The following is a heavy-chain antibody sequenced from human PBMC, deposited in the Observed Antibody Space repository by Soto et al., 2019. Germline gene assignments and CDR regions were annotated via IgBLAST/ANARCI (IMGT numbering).Heavy chain of an antibody. CDR3: TRVPRNISNGTVAY. CDR1: GFIFKMYW. V-gene: IGHV3-74*01. Sequence: GGSLILSCAASGFIFKMYWMHWVRQSPGKGLVWISRIYNDGTYSDYADSVRGRFTISRDNVNDTLYLQMNNLRAEDSGLYYGTRVPRNISNGTVAYWGKGPQVTVSS. CDR2: IYNDGTYS. J-gene: IGHJ4*02. D-gene: IGHD4-17*01.